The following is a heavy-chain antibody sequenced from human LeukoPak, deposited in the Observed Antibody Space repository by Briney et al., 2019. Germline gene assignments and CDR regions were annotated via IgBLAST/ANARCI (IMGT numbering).Heavy chain of an antibody. CDR1: GFTFSSYG. J-gene: IGHJ4*02. Sequence: PGRSVRLSCAASGFTFSSYGMHWVRQAPGKGLEWVAVISYDGSNKYYADSVKGRFTISRDNSKNTLYLQMNSLRAEDTAVYYCAKDRAVVVVIATLDYWGQGTLVTVSS. CDR3: AKDRAVVVVIATLDY. CDR2: ISYDGSNK. V-gene: IGHV3-30*18. D-gene: IGHD2-21*01.